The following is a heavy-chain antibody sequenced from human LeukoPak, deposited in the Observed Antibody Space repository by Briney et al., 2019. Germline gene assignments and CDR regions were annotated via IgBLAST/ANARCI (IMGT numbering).Heavy chain of an antibody. CDR3: ARDYYYGSGSFQFDP. Sequence: SETLSLTCTVSGGSVSSGSYYWSWIRQPPGKGLEWIGYIYYSGSTNYNPSLKSRVTISVDTSKSQFSLKLSSVTAADTAVYYCARDYYYGSGSFQFDPWGQGTLVTVSS. V-gene: IGHV4-61*01. J-gene: IGHJ5*02. CDR1: GGSVSSGSYY. D-gene: IGHD3-10*01. CDR2: IYYSGST.